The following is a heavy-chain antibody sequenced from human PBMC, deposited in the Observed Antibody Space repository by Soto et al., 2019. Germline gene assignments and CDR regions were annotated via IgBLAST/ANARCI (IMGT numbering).Heavy chain of an antibody. D-gene: IGHD3-3*01. J-gene: IGHJ3*01. V-gene: IGHV4-31*03. Sequence: PSETLSLTCTVSGGSLSSGGYYWTWIRQHPGKGLEWIGYIYYSGSTSYNPSLKSRVTISVDTSKKQFSLKLTSVTAADTAVFYCARLYPFYDFSTGSQMFAFDVWGQGTVVTVSS. CDR2: IYYSGST. CDR3: ARLYPFYDFSTGSQMFAFDV. CDR1: GGSLSSGGYY.